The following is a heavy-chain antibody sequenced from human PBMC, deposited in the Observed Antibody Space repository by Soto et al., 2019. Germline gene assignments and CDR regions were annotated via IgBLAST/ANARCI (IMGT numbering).Heavy chain of an antibody. CDR3: ARVNLYCSSTSCYSNTYSYYYGMDV. D-gene: IGHD2-2*02. CDR2: ISAYNGNT. Sequence: GASVKVSCKASGYTFTSYGISWVRQAPGQGLEWMGWISAYNGNTNYAQKLQGRVTMTTDTSTSTAYMELRSLRSDDTAVYYCARVNLYCSSTSCYSNTYSYYYGMDVWGRGTKVTVSS. J-gene: IGHJ6*02. V-gene: IGHV1-18*04. CDR1: GYTFTSYG.